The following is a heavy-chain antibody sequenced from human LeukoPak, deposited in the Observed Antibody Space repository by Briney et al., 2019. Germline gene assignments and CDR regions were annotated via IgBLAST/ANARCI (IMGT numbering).Heavy chain of an antibody. CDR2: ISADSGNT. Sequence: ASVKVSCKASGYTFTTYGISWVRQAPGQGLEWMGWISADSGNTNYAQNLHDRLTLTTDTSTSTVYMELRSLTSDDTAVYYCARDAAGRGVYSSSLLYYYYYMDVWGKGTTVTVSS. CDR1: GYTFTTYG. J-gene: IGHJ6*03. V-gene: IGHV1-18*01. CDR3: ARDAAGRGVYSSSLLYYYYYMDV. D-gene: IGHD6-13*01.